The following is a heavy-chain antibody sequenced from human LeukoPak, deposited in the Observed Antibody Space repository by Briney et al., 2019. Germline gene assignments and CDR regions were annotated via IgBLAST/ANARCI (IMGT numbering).Heavy chain of an antibody. D-gene: IGHD3-10*01. Sequence: SSETLSLTCAVYGGSFSGYYWSWIRQPPGKGLEWIGEINHSGSTNYNPSLKSRVTMSVDTSKNQFSLKLSSVTAADTAIYYCARSMVRGVPPLDYGGQGPLVIVPS. CDR1: GGSFSGYY. CDR2: INHSGST. V-gene: IGHV4-34*01. CDR3: ARSMVRGVPPLDY. J-gene: IGHJ4*02.